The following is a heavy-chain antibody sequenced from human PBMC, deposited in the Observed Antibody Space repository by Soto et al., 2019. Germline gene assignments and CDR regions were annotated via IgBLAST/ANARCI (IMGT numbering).Heavy chain of an antibody. CDR1: GYIFVNYG. V-gene: IGHV1-18*01. Sequence: QVQLVQSGDEMKKPGASVRVSCKASGYIFVNYGIAWVRQAPGQGLEWMGWISPYTGDTHSASKVQGRLTMTTDTSTSTAYMDLGSLTSHDTAVYYCAMVDNYVTPTPPDVWGQGTTVTVSS. D-gene: IGHD3-16*01. CDR2: ISPYTGDT. J-gene: IGHJ6*02. CDR3: AMVDNYVTPTPPDV.